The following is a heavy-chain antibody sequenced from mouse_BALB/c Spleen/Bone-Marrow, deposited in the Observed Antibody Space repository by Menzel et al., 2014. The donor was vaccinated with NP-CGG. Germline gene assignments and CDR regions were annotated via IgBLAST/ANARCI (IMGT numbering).Heavy chain of an antibody. CDR1: GFNIKDTY. J-gene: IGHJ3*01. D-gene: IGHD2-4*01. CDR3: ARGDYGAFAY. CDR2: IDPANGNT. V-gene: IGHV14-3*02. Sequence: EVQLVESGAELVKPGASVKLSCTASGFNIKDTYMHWVKQRPEQGLEWIGRIDPANGNTKYDPKFQGKATITADTSSNTAYLQLSSLTSEDTAVYYCARGDYGAFAYWGQGTLVTVSA.